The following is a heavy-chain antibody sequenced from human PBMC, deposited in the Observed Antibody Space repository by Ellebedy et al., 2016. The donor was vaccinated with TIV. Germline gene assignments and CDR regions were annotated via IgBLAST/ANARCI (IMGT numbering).Heavy chain of an antibody. CDR2: ISYDGSNK. D-gene: IGHD3/OR15-3a*01. Sequence: GESLKISXAASGFTFSSYAMHWVRQAPGKGLEWVAVISYDGSNKYYADSVKGRFTISRDNSKNTLYLQMNSLRAEDTAVYYCARPSLGVFGLRGGYYMDVWGKGTTVTVSS. V-gene: IGHV3-30-3*01. CDR3: ARPSLGVFGLRGGYYMDV. CDR1: GFTFSSYA. J-gene: IGHJ6*03.